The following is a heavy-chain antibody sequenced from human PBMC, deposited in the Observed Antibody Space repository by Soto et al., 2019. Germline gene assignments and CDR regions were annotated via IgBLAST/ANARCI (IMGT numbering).Heavy chain of an antibody. J-gene: IGHJ3*02. D-gene: IGHD1-26*01. CDR1: GFTFRSYG. CDR2: ISYDGSNK. CDR3: AKGGVGSTSNAFDI. V-gene: IGHV3-30*18. Sequence: PGGSLRLSCAASGFTFRSYGMHWVRQAPGKGLEWVAVISYDGSNKYYADSVKGRFTNSRDNSKNTLYLQMNSLRAEDTAVYYCAKGGVGSTSNAFDIWGQGTMVTVSS.